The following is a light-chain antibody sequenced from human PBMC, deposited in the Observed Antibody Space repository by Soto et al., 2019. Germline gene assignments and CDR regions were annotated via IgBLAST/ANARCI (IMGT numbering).Light chain of an antibody. CDR3: QQYGCSPLLT. CDR1: DTVRSNF. CDR2: GAS. J-gene: IGKJ4*01. Sequence: DIVLTQSPGTLSLSPGQRATLSCRASDTVRSNFLTWYQQKPGQAPRHLISGASTRATGIPDRFSGSGSGTDFTLTISRVESEDFAMYYCQQYGCSPLLTVGGWTKVEI. V-gene: IGKV3-20*01.